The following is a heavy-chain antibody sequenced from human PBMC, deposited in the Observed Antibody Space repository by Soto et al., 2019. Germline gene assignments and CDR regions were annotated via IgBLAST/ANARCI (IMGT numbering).Heavy chain of an antibody. CDR2: ISGSGFKK. Sequence: GGSLRLSCAASGFIFENFGMSWVRQAPGKGLEWISSISGSGFKKYYADSVKGRFTISRDNSKSTVYLELNNLSAEDTAVYHCGKNQGVELVPLATVDWFDPWGQGSVVTVSS. J-gene: IGHJ5*02. D-gene: IGHD1-26*01. V-gene: IGHV3-23*01. CDR3: GKNQGVELVPLATVDWFDP. CDR1: GFIFENFG.